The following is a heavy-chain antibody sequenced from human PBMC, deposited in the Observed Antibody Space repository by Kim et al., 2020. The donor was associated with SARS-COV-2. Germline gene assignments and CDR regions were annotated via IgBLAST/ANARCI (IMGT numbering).Heavy chain of an antibody. CDR1: GFTVSSNY. CDR3: ARAGGNIAVAGYYFDY. J-gene: IGHJ4*02. Sequence: GGSLRLSCAASGFTVSSNYMSWVRQAPGKGLEWVSVIYSGGSTYYADSVKGRFTISRDNSKNTLYLQMNSLRAEDTAVYYCARAGGNIAVAGYYFDYWGQGTLVTVSS. D-gene: IGHD6-19*01. CDR2: IYSGGST. V-gene: IGHV3-66*02.